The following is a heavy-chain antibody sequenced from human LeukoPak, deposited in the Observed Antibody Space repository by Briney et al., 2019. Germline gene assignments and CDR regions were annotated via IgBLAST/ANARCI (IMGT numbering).Heavy chain of an antibody. J-gene: IGHJ4*02. D-gene: IGHD6-19*01. CDR1: GYTFTSYA. CDR2: IIPSFGTA. CDR3: ARGSGWYSPDY. V-gene: IGHV1-69*05. Sequence: ASVKVSCKASGYTFTSYAISWVRQAPGQGLEWMGGIIPSFGTANYAQKFQGRVTITTDESTSTAYVELSSLRSEDAAVYYCARGSGWYSPDYWGQGTLVTVSS.